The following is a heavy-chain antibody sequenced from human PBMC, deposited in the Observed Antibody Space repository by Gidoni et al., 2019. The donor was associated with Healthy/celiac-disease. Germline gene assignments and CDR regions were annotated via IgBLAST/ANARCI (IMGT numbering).Heavy chain of an antibody. J-gene: IGHJ2*01. CDR3: ARDPLDSGYIYVSYWYFDL. V-gene: IGHV3-11*05. Sequence: QVQLVESGGGLVKPGGSLRLSCAASGFTFSDYHMSWIRQAPGKGLEGVSYIGSSSSYTTYAYAVKGRFPSSRDNAKNSLYLQMNSLRAEDTAVYYCARDPLDSGYIYVSYWYFDLWGRGTLVTVSS. CDR1: GFTFSDYH. CDR2: IGSSSSYT. D-gene: IGHD5-18*01.